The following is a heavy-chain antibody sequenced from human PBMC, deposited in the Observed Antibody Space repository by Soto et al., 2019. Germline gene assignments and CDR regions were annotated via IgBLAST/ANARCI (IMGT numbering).Heavy chain of an antibody. J-gene: IGHJ5*02. D-gene: IGHD1-26*01. Sequence: SETLSLTCTVSGASIKSYYWSWVRQPPGKGLEWIGYVFHSGSIDYNPSLKSRVTMSVDTSKNQFSLKVNSVTAADTAVYYCARLGGAPTVWFDPWGQGTLVTVSS. CDR1: GASIKSYY. V-gene: IGHV4-59*08. CDR2: VFHSGSI. CDR3: ARLGGAPTVWFDP.